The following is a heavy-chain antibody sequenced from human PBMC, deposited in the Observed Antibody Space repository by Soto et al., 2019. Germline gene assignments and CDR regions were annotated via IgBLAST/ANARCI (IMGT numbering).Heavy chain of an antibody. V-gene: IGHV1-24*01. J-gene: IGHJ4*02. Sequence: AAVKVSCKVSGYFLTALSIHWVRQAPGKGLEWMGGFDREDGETIYAQKFQGRVTMTEDTSTDSAYMELSSLTSEDTAIYYCAHGEGIVKSIVYFDSWGQGTLVTVSS. CDR1: GYFLTALS. CDR2: FDREDGET. CDR3: AHGEGIVKSIVYFDS. D-gene: IGHD1-26*01.